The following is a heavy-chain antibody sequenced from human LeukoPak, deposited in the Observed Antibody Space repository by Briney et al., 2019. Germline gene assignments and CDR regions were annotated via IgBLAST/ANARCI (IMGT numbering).Heavy chain of an antibody. V-gene: IGHV3-30*02. Sequence: GGSLRLSCVASGFIFGDFGMHWVRQAPGKGLEWVAFIRYDGITKYVAASVKGRFTVSRDNSKNTLYLQMNSLRVEDTAVYYCAKVSREWDFDWLLPYFDYWGQGTLVTVSS. CDR3: AKVSREWDFDWLLPYFDY. CDR2: IRYDGITK. D-gene: IGHD3-9*01. CDR1: GFIFGDFG. J-gene: IGHJ4*02.